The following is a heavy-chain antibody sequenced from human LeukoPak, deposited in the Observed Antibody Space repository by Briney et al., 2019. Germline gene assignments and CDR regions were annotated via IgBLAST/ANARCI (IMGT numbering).Heavy chain of an antibody. Sequence: PGGSLRLSCAASGFPFNAYWMTWVRQAPGKGLVWVSRINSDGLITNYADSVKGRFTISRDNAKNTLYLQMNSLRAEDTAVYYCARVPSTQWLVYYFDYWGQGTLVTVSS. CDR2: INSDGLIT. J-gene: IGHJ4*02. CDR1: GFPFNAYW. V-gene: IGHV3-74*01. CDR3: ARVPSTQWLVYYFDY. D-gene: IGHD6-19*01.